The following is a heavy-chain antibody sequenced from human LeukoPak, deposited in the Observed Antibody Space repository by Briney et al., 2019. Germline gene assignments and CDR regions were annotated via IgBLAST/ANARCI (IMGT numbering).Heavy chain of an antibody. D-gene: IGHD3-10*01. V-gene: IGHV4-59*08. Sequence: PSETLSLTCTISGGSVSDYYWSWIRQSPGKGLEWIGYIYHTGSTSYSPSLKSRVTISVDTSKNQFSLKLSSVTAADTALYYCAKHYMGSSYNHGLDCWGQGTLVTVSS. CDR2: IYHTGST. CDR3: AKHYMGSSYNHGLDC. J-gene: IGHJ4*02. CDR1: GGSVSDYY.